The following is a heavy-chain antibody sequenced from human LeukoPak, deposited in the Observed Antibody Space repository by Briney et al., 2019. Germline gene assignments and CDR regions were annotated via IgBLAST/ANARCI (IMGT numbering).Heavy chain of an antibody. CDR1: GGSISSSSAY. CDR2: IYYSKNT. D-gene: IGHD5-18*01. V-gene: IGHV4-39*01. CDR3: VSPRGFSYGYFDY. J-gene: IGHJ4*02. Sequence: SETLSLTCTVSGGSISSSSAYWGWIRQPPGKGLEWIGRIYYSKNTYYNPSLKSRVTISADTSKNQFSLTLASVSATDPAVYYCVSPRGFSYGYFDYWGQGGLVAVCS.